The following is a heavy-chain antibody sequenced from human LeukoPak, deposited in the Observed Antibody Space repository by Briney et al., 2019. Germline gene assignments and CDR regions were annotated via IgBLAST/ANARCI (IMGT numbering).Heavy chain of an antibody. D-gene: IGHD3-22*01. CDR2: ISSSSSTI. Sequence: GGSLRLSCAASGFTFSSDSMNWVRQAPGKGMEWVSYISSSSSTIYYAASVKGRFITSRDNAKNSLYLQMNSLRAEDTAVYYCARVTPVLGSRGYYSHDAFDIWGQGTMVTVSS. CDR1: GFTFSSDS. CDR3: ARVTPVLGSRGYYSHDAFDI. V-gene: IGHV3-48*04. J-gene: IGHJ3*02.